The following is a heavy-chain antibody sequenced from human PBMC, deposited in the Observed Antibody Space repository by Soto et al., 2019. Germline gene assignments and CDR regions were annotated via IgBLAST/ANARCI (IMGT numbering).Heavy chain of an antibody. CDR1: GGSISSYY. CDR2: IYYSGST. Sequence: SETLSLTCTVSGGSISSYYWSWIRQPPGKGLEWIGYIYYSGSTNYNPSLKSRVTISVDTSKNQFSLKLSSVTAADTAAYYCARLPWADYGGIFDPWGQGTVVTVS. CDR3: ARLPWADYGGIFDP. D-gene: IGHD4-17*01. V-gene: IGHV4-59*01. J-gene: IGHJ5*02.